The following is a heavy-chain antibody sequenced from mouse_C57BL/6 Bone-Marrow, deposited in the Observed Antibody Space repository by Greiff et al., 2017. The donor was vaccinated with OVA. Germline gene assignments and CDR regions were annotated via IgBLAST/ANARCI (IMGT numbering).Heavy chain of an antibody. CDR3: AKGWLLPYY. Sequence: VQLKQPGAELVRPGSSVKLSCKASGYTFTSYWMDWVKQRPGQGLEWIGNIYPSDSETHYNQKFKDKATLTVDKSSSTAYMQLSSLTSEDSAVYYCAKGWLLPYYWGQGTTLTVSS. J-gene: IGHJ2*01. CDR2: IYPSDSET. CDR1: GYTFTSYW. V-gene: IGHV1-61*01. D-gene: IGHD2-3*01.